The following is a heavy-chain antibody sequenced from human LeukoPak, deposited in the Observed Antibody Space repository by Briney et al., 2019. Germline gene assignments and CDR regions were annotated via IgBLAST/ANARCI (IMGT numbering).Heavy chain of an antibody. Sequence: PGGSLRLSCAASVFTYSSYAMSWVRQAPGKGLEWVSAIGGSGGSTYYADSVKGRFTISRDNSKNTLYLQMNSLRAEDTAVYYCAKDDYYDSSGYRGYFDYWGQGTLVTVSS. V-gene: IGHV3-23*01. CDR2: IGGSGGST. J-gene: IGHJ4*02. CDR3: AKDDYYDSSGYRGYFDY. D-gene: IGHD3-22*01. CDR1: VFTYSSYA.